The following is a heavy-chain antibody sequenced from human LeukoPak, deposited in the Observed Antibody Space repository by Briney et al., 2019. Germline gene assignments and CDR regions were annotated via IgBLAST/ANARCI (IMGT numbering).Heavy chain of an antibody. J-gene: IGHJ4*02. CDR2: INHSGST. D-gene: IGHD4-17*01. Sequence: KPSETLSLTRAVYGGSFSGYYWSWIRQPPWKGLEWIGEINHSGSTNYNPSLKSRVTISVDTSKNQFSLKLSSVTAADTAVYYCARGDYGGSGYWGQGTLVTVSS. CDR1: GGSFSGYY. V-gene: IGHV4-34*01. CDR3: ARGDYGGSGY.